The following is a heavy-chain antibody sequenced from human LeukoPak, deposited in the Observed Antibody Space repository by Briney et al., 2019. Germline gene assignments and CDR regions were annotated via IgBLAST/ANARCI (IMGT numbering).Heavy chain of an antibody. J-gene: IGHJ4*02. D-gene: IGHD1-7*01. V-gene: IGHV4-39*01. CDR1: GGSISSSSYY. CDR3: ASGEKLPFDY. CDR2: IYYSGSA. Sequence: PSETLSLTCAVSGGSISSSSYYWGWIRQPPGKGLEWIGSIYYSGSAYYNPSLKSRVTISVDTSKNQFSLKLSSVTAADTAVYYCASGEKLPFDYWGQGTLVTVSS.